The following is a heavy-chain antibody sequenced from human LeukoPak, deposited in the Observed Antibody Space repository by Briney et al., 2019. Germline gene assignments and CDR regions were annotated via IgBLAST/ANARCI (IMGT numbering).Heavy chain of an antibody. V-gene: IGHV1-2*02. Sequence: ASVKVSCKASGYTFTGYYMHWVRQAPGQGLEWMGWINPNSGGTNYAQKFQGRVTMTRDTSISTAYMELSRLRSDDTAVYYCAREHIVVVPAAESGWFDPWGQGTLVTVCS. D-gene: IGHD2-2*01. CDR2: INPNSGGT. J-gene: IGHJ5*02. CDR3: AREHIVVVPAAESGWFDP. CDR1: GYTFTGYY.